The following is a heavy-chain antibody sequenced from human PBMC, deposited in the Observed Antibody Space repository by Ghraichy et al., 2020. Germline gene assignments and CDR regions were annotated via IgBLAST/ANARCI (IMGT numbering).Heavy chain of an antibody. D-gene: IGHD3-10*01. V-gene: IGHV3-66*01. CDR1: GFTVSSNY. J-gene: IGHJ4*02. CDR2: IYSGGST. Sequence: GGSLRLSCAASGFTVSSNYMSWVRQAPGKGLEWVSVIYSGGSTYYADSVKGRFTISRDNSKNTLYLQMNSLRAEDTAVYYCASNLRVYYGSGSPSDYWGQGTLVTVSS. CDR3: ASNLRVYYGSGSPSDY.